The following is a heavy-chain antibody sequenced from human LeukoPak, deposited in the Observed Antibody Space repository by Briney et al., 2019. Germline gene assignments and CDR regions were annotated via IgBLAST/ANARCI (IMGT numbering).Heavy chain of an antibody. CDR1: GGSISSGGYY. Sequence: SETLSLTCTVSGGSISSGGYYWSWIRQHPGKGLEWIGYIYYSGSTYYNPSLKSRVTVSVDTSKNQFSLKLSSVTAADTAVYYCARDYTDYGMDVWGQGTTVTVSS. J-gene: IGHJ6*02. V-gene: IGHV4-31*03. CDR2: IYYSGST. CDR3: ARDYTDYGMDV. D-gene: IGHD3-16*01.